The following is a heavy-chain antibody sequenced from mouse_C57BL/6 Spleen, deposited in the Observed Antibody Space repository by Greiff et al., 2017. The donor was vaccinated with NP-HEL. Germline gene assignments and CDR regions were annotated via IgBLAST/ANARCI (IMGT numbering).Heavy chain of an antibody. V-gene: IGHV1-55*01. CDR2: IYPGSGST. D-gene: IGHD2-2*01. J-gene: IGHJ2*01. CDR3: ARRGYGYDEGGFDY. CDR1: GYTFTSYW. Sequence: QVQLKQPGAELVKPGASVKMSCKASGYTFTSYWITWVKQRPGQGLEWIGDIYPGSGSTNYNEKFKSKATLTVDTSSSTAYMQLSSLTSEDSAVYYCARRGYGYDEGGFDYWGQGTTLTVSS.